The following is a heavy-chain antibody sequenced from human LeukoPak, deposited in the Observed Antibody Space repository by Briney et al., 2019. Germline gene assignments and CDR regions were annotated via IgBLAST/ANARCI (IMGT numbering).Heavy chain of an antibody. CDR2: INHSGST. V-gene: IGHV4-34*01. D-gene: IGHD5-24*01. CDR3: ARGHRNVEVDYYYMDV. CDR1: GGSFSGYY. J-gene: IGHJ6*03. Sequence: SETLSLTCAVYGGSFSGYYWSWIRQPPGKGLEWIGEINHSGSTNYNPSLKSRATISVDTSKNQFSLKLSSVTAADTAVYYCARGHRNVEVDYYYMDVWGKGTTVTVSS.